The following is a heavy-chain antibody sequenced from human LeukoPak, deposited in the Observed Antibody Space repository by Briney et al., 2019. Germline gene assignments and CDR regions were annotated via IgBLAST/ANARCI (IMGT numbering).Heavy chain of an antibody. Sequence: SETLSLTCTVSGASISTHYWSWIRQPPGKGLEWIGYIHYSGSTNYNPSLKSRVTISVDTSKNQFSLKLSSVTAADTAVYYCARDRASGYDFDWSDPWGQGTLVTVSS. J-gene: IGHJ5*02. CDR3: ARDRASGYDFDWSDP. D-gene: IGHD5-12*01. CDR1: GASISTHY. CDR2: IHYSGST. V-gene: IGHV4-59*11.